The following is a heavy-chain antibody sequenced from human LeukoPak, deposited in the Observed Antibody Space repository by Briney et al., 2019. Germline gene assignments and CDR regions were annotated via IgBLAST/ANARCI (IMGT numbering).Heavy chain of an antibody. CDR2: ISSSSSYI. CDR1: GFTFSSYS. Sequence: PGGSLRLSCAASGFTFSSYSMNWVRQAPGKGLEWVSSISSSSSYIYYADSVKGRFTISRDNAKNSLYLQMNSLRAEDTAVYYCARAVVVPAATWFDPWGQGTLVTVSS. D-gene: IGHD2-2*01. J-gene: IGHJ5*02. CDR3: ARAVVVPAATWFDP. V-gene: IGHV3-21*01.